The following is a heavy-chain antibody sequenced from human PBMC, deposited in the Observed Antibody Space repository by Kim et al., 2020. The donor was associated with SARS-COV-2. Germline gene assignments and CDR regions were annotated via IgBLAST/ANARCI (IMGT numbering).Heavy chain of an antibody. J-gene: IGHJ6*02. Sequence: GGSLRLSCAASGFTFSSYAMSWVRQAPGKGLEWVSSIIGSGGSTYYADSVKGRFTISRDNSKNTLYLQMNSLRAEDTAVYYCAKDLGGDSYYYYGMDVWGQGTTVTVSS. CDR1: GFTFSSYA. CDR2: IIGSGGST. D-gene: IGHD3-10*01. V-gene: IGHV3-23*01. CDR3: AKDLGGDSYYYYGMDV.